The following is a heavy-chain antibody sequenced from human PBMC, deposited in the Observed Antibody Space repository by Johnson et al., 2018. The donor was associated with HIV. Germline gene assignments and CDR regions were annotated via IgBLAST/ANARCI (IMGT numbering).Heavy chain of an antibody. CDR3: ARDRRGHLSWSADVFDF. Sequence: QMLLVESGGGLVKPGASLRLSCAASGFSLSDYYMSWIRQAPGKGLEWVSVIYSGGSTYYADSVKDRFTISRDNAKNSLYLQMNSLRAEDTAVYYCARDRRGHLSWSADVFDFRGQGTMVTVSS. CDR1: GFSLSDYY. V-gene: IGHV3-11*04. CDR2: VIYSGGST. D-gene: IGHD6-13*01. J-gene: IGHJ3*01.